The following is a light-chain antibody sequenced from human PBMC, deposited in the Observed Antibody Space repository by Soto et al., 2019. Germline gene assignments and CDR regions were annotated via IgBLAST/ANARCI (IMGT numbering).Light chain of an antibody. CDR3: QQSYRSPPT. V-gene: IGKV1-39*01. CDR2: AAS. J-gene: IGKJ1*01. CDR1: QSITSK. Sequence: DIQMTQSPSSLSASVGDRVTITCRASQSITSKLNWYQQKPGKVPNLLIYAASSLQSGVPSRFSGSGSGTDFTLTISSLQPEDFVTYYCQQSYRSPPTFGQGTKVDIK.